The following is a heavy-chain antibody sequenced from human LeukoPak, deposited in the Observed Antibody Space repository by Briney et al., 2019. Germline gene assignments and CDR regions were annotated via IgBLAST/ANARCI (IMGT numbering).Heavy chain of an antibody. CDR1: GFILNDYG. Sequence: PGGSLRLSCAASGFILNDYGMHWVRQAPGKGLERVADIWFDKNQHFADSVKGRFAISRDNSKNTVYLQTNSLRAEDTAVYYCARDRHCVNGVCHSPPGMDVWGQGTTVTVSS. D-gene: IGHD2-8*01. V-gene: IGHV3-33*01. J-gene: IGHJ6*02. CDR2: IWFDKNQ. CDR3: ARDRHCVNGVCHSPPGMDV.